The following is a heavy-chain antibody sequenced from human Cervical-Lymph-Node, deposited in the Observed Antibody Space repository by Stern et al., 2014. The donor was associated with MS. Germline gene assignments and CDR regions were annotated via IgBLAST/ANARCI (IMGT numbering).Heavy chain of an antibody. V-gene: IGHV1-2*02. CDR3: ARGPSIFWFDR. CDR1: GDTLTGYY. Sequence: VQLVQSGAEVKKPGAAVKVSCKASGDTLTGYYMHWVRQAPGQGLEWMGWINPNSGGTNYAQKFQGRFTMTRDTSINTAYMELSGLRSDDTAVYFCARGPSIFWFDRWGQGTLVTVSS. J-gene: IGHJ5*02. CDR2: INPNSGGT. D-gene: IGHD3-9*01.